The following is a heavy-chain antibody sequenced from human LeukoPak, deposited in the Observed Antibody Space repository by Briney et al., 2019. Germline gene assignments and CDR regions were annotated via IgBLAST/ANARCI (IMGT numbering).Heavy chain of an antibody. V-gene: IGHV4-34*01. J-gene: IGHJ6*02. CDR1: GGSFSGYY. CDR3: ARYSSTPYYYYYGMDV. CDR2: INHSGST. Sequence: PSETLSLTCAVYGGSFSGYYWSWIRQPPGKGLEWIGEINHSGSTNYNPPLKSRVTISVDTSKNQFSLKLGSVTAADTAVYYCARYSSTPYYYYYGMDVWGQGTTVTVSS. D-gene: IGHD6-13*01.